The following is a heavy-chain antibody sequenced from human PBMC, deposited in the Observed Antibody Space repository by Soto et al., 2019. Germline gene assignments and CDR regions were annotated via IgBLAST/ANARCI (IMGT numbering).Heavy chain of an antibody. Sequence: PGRSPRLSCAASGLTFSSYWMSWVRQAPGKGLEWVANIKQDGSEKYYVDSVKGRFTISRDNAKNSLYLQINSLRAEDTAVYYCARDPVGTTGSDAFHICGQGTLGTVS. D-gene: IGHD4-17*01. CDR2: IKQDGSEK. CDR1: GLTFSSYW. V-gene: IGHV3-7*01. CDR3: ARDPVGTTGSDAFHI. J-gene: IGHJ3*02.